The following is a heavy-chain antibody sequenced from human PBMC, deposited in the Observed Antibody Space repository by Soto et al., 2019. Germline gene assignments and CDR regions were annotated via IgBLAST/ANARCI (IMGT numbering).Heavy chain of an antibody. Sequence: GGSLRLSCAASGFTFSSYSMSWVRQAPGKGLEWVSGFRIIGDGGTTYYADSVKGRFTISRDNSKNILYLQMTGLKDEDADIYYCAKTSGESYPESRVFDSWGQGTRVTVSS. D-gene: IGHD1-26*01. CDR2: FRIIGDGGTT. CDR1: GFTFSSYS. J-gene: IGHJ4*02. V-gene: IGHV3-23*01. CDR3: AKTSGESYPESRVFDS.